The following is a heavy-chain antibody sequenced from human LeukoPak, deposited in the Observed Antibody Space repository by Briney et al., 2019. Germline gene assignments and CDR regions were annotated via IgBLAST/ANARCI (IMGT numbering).Heavy chain of an antibody. D-gene: IGHD7-27*01. CDR1: GFTVSSNY. J-gene: IGHJ6*02. V-gene: IGHV3-53*01. CDR3: ARVPTWGDYYYYGMDV. CDR2: IYSGGST. Sequence: GGSLRLSCAASGFTVSSNYMSWVRQAPGKGLEWVSVIYSGGSTYYADSVKGRFTISRDNSKNTLYLQVNSLRAEDTAVYYCARVPTWGDYYYYGMDVWGQGTTVTVSS.